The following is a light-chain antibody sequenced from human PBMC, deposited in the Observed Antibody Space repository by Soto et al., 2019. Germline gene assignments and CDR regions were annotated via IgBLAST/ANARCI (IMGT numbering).Light chain of an antibody. CDR2: GAS. J-gene: IGKJ4*01. V-gene: IGKV3-20*01. CDR1: QSVSSSY. Sequence: EIVLTQSPGTLSLSPGERATLSCRASQSVSSSYLAWYQQKPGKAPRLLIYGASIRATGIPDRFSGSGSGTVFTLNISRLEPEDFAVYYCQQYGSSPLAFGGGTKVEIK. CDR3: QQYGSSPLA.